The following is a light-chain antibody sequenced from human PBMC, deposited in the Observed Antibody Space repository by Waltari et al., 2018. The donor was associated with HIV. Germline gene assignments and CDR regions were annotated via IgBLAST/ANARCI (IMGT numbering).Light chain of an antibody. Sequence: QSAPTQPASVSGSPAQSITISCTGHSSDIGPYKYVSWYQQSPGKATKLMIYEVSNRPSGVSNRFSGSKSGNTASLTISGLQAEDEADYYCSSYISTTTLFGTGTKVTVL. CDR1: SSDIGPYKY. J-gene: IGLJ1*01. CDR3: SSYISTTTL. CDR2: EVS. V-gene: IGLV2-14*01.